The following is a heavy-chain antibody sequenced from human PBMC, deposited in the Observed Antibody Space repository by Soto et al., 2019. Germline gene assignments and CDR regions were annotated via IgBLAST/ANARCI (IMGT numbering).Heavy chain of an antibody. CDR1: GGSITSSY. CDR2: IYDTGISGYTPST. CDR3: ARGEDAFFYYGLGV. Sequence: PSETLSLTCTVSGGSITSSYWSWIRRPPGKGLEWIAYIYDTGISGYTPSTSYNPSLKSRVTMSVDTSKSQFSLKLTSVTAADTAVYYCARGEDAFFYYGLGVCGQVLTVTVSS. J-gene: IGHJ6*02. V-gene: IGHV4-59*01.